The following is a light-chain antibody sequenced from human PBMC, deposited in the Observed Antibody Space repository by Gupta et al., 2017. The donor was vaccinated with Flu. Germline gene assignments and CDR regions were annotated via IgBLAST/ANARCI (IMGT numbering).Light chain of an antibody. CDR2: GGS. V-gene: IGKV3-20*01. Sequence: ETVLTQSPGTLSLSPGERATLSCRASQSVSSSDLAWYQQRRGQAPRLLIYGGSSRATGIPQRFSASGSGTDFTLTISRLEPKDFAVYYCQQYGRSLWTFGQGTKVEIK. J-gene: IGKJ1*01. CDR1: QSVSSSD. CDR3: QQYGRSLWT.